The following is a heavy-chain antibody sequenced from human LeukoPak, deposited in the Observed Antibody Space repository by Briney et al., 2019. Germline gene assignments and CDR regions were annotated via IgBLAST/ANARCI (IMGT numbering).Heavy chain of an antibody. CDR1: GGSISTYY. CDR2: IYYSGST. CDR3: VRGGQQLAADY. J-gene: IGHJ4*02. D-gene: IGHD6-13*01. V-gene: IGHV4-59*01. Sequence: PSETLSLTCTVSGGSISTYYWTWIRQPPGKGLEWIGYIYYSGSTNYTPSLKSRVTMSVDTSKNQFSLKLSSVTAADTAVYYCVRGGQQLAADYWGQGTQVTVSS.